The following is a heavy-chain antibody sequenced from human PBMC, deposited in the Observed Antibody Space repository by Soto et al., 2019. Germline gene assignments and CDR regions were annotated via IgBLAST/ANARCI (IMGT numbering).Heavy chain of an antibody. CDR1: GFTFSSYA. D-gene: IGHD6-13*01. CDR3: AKGIAAAGTVMYYFDY. Sequence: GGSLRLSCAASGFTFSSYAMSWVRQAPGKGLEWVSAISGSGGSTYYADSVKGRFTISGDNSKNTLYLQMNSLRAEDTAVYYCAKGIAAAGTVMYYFDYWGQGTLVTVSS. J-gene: IGHJ4*02. CDR2: ISGSGGST. V-gene: IGHV3-23*01.